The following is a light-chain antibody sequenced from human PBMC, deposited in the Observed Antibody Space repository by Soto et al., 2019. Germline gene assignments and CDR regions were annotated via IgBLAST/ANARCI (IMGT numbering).Light chain of an antibody. Sequence: QSALTQPASVSGSPGQSITISCTGTSSDVGAYNYVSWYQQFPGKAPKLMIYDVSNRPSGVSNRFSASKSGNTAFLTISGLQAEDEADYYCSSHTRSSTYVFGTGTKVTVL. J-gene: IGLJ1*01. CDR3: SSHTRSSTYV. CDR2: DVS. V-gene: IGLV2-14*01. CDR1: SSDVGAYNY.